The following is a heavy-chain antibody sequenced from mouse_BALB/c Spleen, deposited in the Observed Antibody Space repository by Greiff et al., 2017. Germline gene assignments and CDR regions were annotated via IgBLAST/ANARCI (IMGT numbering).Heavy chain of an antibody. D-gene: IGHD1-1*01. V-gene: IGHV3-8*02. J-gene: IGHJ4*01. CDR3: ARYGSSPYAMDY. Sequence: EVKLMESGPSLVKPSQTLSLTCSVTGDSITSGYWNWIRKFPGNKLEYMGYISYSGSTYYNPSLKSRISITRDTSKNQYYLQLNSVTTEDTATYYCARYGSSPYAMDYWGQGTSVTVSS. CDR2: ISYSGST. CDR1: GDSITSGY.